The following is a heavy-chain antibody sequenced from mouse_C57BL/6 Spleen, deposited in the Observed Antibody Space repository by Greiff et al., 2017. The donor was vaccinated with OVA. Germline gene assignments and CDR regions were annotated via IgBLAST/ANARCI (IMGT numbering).Heavy chain of an antibody. D-gene: IGHD1-1*01. Sequence: EVHLVESGGGLVQPGGSLKLSCAASGFTFSDYGMAWVRQAPRKGPEWVAFISNLAYSIYYADTVTGRFTISRENAKNTLYLEMSSLRSEDTAMYYCARLGEDYGSSYYYAMDYWGQGTSVTVSS. CDR2: ISNLAYSI. CDR3: ARLGEDYGSSYYYAMDY. CDR1: GFTFSDYG. J-gene: IGHJ4*01. V-gene: IGHV5-15*01.